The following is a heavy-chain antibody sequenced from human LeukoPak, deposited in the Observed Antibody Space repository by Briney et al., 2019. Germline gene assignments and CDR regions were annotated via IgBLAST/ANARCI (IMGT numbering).Heavy chain of an antibody. CDR2: ISWNSGSI. CDR1: GFTFDDYA. J-gene: IGHJ6*02. CDR3: AKDGALYYYDSSGYYSSYGMDV. D-gene: IGHD3-22*01. Sequence: GGSLRLSCAASGFTFDDYAMHWVRQARGKGLEWVSGISWNSGSIGYADSVKVRFTISRDNAKNSLYLQMNGLRAEDTALYYCAKDGALYYYDSSGYYSSYGMDVWGQGTTVTVSS. V-gene: IGHV3-9*01.